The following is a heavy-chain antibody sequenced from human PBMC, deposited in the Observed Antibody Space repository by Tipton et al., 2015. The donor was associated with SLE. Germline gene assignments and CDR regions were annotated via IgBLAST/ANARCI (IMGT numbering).Heavy chain of an antibody. CDR3: ARDPVDYYGSGSYRWFDP. CDR2: ISGSGGST. V-gene: IGHV3-23*01. D-gene: IGHD3-10*01. J-gene: IGHJ5*02. CDR1: GFTFSSYA. Sequence: SLRLSCAASGFTFSSYAMSWVRQAPGKGLEWVSAISGSGGSTYYADSVKGRFTISRDNSKNTLYLQMNSLRSEDTAVYYCARDPVDYYGSGSYRWFDPWGQGTLVTVSS.